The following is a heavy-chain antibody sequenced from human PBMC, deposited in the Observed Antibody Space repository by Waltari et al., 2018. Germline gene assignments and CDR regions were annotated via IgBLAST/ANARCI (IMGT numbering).Heavy chain of an antibody. CDR3: AGHDLGYYYGSGSYAFDI. CDR1: GGSISSYY. D-gene: IGHD3-10*01. CDR2: IYTSGST. V-gene: IGHV4-4*07. J-gene: IGHJ3*02. Sequence: QVQLQESGPGLVKPSETLSLTCTVSGGSISSYYWSWIRQPAGKGLEWIGRIYTSGSTNYNPSLKSRVTMSVDTSKNQFSLKLSSVTAADTAVYYCAGHDLGYYYGSGSYAFDIWGQGTMVTVSS.